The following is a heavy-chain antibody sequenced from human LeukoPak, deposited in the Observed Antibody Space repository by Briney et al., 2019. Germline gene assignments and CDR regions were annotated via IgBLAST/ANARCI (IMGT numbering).Heavy chain of an antibody. J-gene: IGHJ6*02. D-gene: IGHD2-21*01. V-gene: IGHV3-33*01. CDR3: ARDVDPGNHYYYYGMDV. Sequence: PGRSLRLSCAASGFSFSTYAMHWVRQAPGKGLEWVALIWHDASHTFYTDSVKGRFTISRDNSKNTLYLQMNSLRAEDTAVYYCARDVDPGNHYYYYGMDVWGQGTTVTVSS. CDR2: IWHDASHT. CDR1: GFSFSTYA.